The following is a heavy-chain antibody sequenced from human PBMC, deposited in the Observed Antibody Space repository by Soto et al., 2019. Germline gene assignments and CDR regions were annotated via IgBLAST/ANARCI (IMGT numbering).Heavy chain of an antibody. J-gene: IGHJ6*02. D-gene: IGHD2-2*01. V-gene: IGHV3-21*01. Sequence: LRLSCAASGFTFSSYSMNWVRQAPGNGLEWVSSISSSSSYIYYADSVKGRFTISRDNAKNSLYLQMNSLRAEDTAVYYCARAPDIVVVTAARHRHYYYGMDVWGQGTTVTV. CDR2: ISSSSSYI. CDR1: GFTFSSYS. CDR3: ARAPDIVVVTAARHRHYYYGMDV.